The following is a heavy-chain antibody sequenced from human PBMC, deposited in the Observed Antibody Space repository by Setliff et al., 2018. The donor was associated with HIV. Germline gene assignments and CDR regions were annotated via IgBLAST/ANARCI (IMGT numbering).Heavy chain of an antibody. V-gene: IGHV1-18*01. D-gene: IGHD3-22*01. CDR1: GYTFISYG. J-gene: IGHJ5*02. Sequence: GASVKVSCKASGYTFISYGISWVRQAPGQGLEWMGWISDFKGNTIYAQKLQGRLTMTTDTSTSTAYMELRSLRSDDTAVYYCARVGAYYYYYMDVWGKGTTVTSSGYYCGWFDPWGQGTLVTVSS. CDR3: ARVGAYYYYYMDVWGKGTTVTSSGYYCGWFDP. CDR2: ISDFKGNT.